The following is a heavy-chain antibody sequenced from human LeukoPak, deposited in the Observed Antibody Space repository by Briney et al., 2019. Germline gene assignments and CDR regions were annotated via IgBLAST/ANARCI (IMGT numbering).Heavy chain of an antibody. CDR1: GGSMSSNSYY. CDR3: ATLLWFGDLQPH. V-gene: IGHV4-39*01. Sequence: IPSETLSLTCTVSGGSMSSNSYYWVWIRQPPVKGLEWIASIYNYGTSYYNPALRSRVTISVDTSKNQFSLKLTSMTAADTAVYYCATLLWFGDLQPHWGQGTLVTVSS. D-gene: IGHD3-10*01. J-gene: IGHJ4*02. CDR2: IYNYGTS.